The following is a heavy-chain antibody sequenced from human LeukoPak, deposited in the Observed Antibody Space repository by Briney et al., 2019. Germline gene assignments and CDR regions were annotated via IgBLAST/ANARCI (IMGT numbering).Heavy chain of an antibody. J-gene: IGHJ4*02. V-gene: IGHV1-2*02. D-gene: IGHD6-13*01. CDR1: GYTFTGYY. CDR2: INPNSGGT. CDR3: ARVSGIAAALDY. Sequence: ASVKVSCKASGYTFTGYYMHWVRQAPGQGLEWMGWINPNSGGTNYARKFQGRVTMTRDTSISTAYMELSRLRSDDTAVYYCARVSGIAAALDYWGQGTLVTVSS.